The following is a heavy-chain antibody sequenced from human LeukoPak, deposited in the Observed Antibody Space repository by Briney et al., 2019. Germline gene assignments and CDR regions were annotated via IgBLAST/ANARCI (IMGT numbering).Heavy chain of an antibody. CDR2: IYTSGST. J-gene: IGHJ4*02. CDR3: ARSAGSGPKVLGY. Sequence: SETLSLTCTVSGGSISSGSYYWSWIRQPAGKGLEWIGRIYTSGSTNYNPSLKSRVTISVDASKNQFSLKLSSVTAADTAVYYCARSAGSGPKVLGYWGQGTLVTVSS. CDR1: GGSISSGSYY. D-gene: IGHD3-10*01. V-gene: IGHV4-61*02.